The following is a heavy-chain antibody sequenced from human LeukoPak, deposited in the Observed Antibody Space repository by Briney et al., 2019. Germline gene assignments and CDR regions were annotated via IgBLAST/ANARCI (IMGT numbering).Heavy chain of an antibody. CDR1: GYSFTTYW. D-gene: IGHD3-16*01. CDR2: IYPDDSDT. V-gene: IGHV5-51*01. J-gene: IGHJ4*02. Sequence: GESLKISCKTSGYSFTTYWIGWVRQMPGKGLEWMGLIYPDDSDTRYSPSLEGQVTISADESISTAYLQWSSLRASDTAMYYCLRRNGDYELDYWGQGTLVAVSS. CDR3: LRRNGDYELDY.